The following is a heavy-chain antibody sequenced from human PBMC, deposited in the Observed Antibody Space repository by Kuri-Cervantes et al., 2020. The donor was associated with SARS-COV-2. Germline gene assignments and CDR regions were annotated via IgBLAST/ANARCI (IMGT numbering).Heavy chain of an antibody. CDR3: ARDSIITHLFGEGTIWGGAFDI. CDR2: ISSSGSTI. D-gene: IGHD3-16*01. J-gene: IGHJ3*02. CDR1: GFTFSSYS. V-gene: IGHV3-48*04. Sequence: GESLKISCAASGFTFSSYSMNWVRQAPGKGLGWVSSISSSGSTIYYADSVKGRFTISRDNAKISLYLQMNSLRAEDTAVYYCARDSIITHLFGEGTIWGGAFDIWGQGTMVTVSS.